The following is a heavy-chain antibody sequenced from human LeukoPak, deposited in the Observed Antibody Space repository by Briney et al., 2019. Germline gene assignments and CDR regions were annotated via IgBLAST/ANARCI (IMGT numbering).Heavy chain of an antibody. CDR1: VFTFSNYE. CDR2: ISGSGSTI. CDR3: ARVRSGYSHENYFDY. J-gene: IGHJ4*02. V-gene: IGHV3-48*03. D-gene: IGHD5-18*01. Sequence: GGSLRLSCAASVFTFSNYEMNWVRQAPGKGLEWISYISGSGSTIYYADSVKGRFTISRDNAKDSLYLQMNRLRAEDTAVYYCARVRSGYSHENYFDYWGQGTLVTVSS.